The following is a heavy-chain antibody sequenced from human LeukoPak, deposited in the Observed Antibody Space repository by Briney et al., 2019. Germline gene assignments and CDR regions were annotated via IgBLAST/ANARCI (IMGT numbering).Heavy chain of an antibody. CDR1: GFTFSSYA. CDR3: AKEVWPGNTGWHLFDS. CDR2: ISASGSRT. Sequence: GGSLRLSCAPSGFTFSSYAMSWVRQAPGKGLEWVSAISASGSRTYYAGSVKGRFTVSRDNSKDTLYLQMNSLRADDTALYYCAKEVWPGNTGWHLFDSWGQGALVTVSS. J-gene: IGHJ4*02. V-gene: IGHV3-23*01. D-gene: IGHD1-14*01.